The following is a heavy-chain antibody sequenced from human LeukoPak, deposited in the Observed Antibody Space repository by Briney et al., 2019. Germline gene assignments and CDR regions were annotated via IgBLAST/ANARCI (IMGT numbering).Heavy chain of an antibody. CDR3: STDPPLTGGVYFDS. J-gene: IGHJ4*02. CDR1: GATFSNLW. Sequence: GGSLRLSCVVSGATFSNLWMNWVRQAPGKGLEWVGRIKSNVDGGTRDYAAPLKCRFTISRDDSKTTLYLQMTSLKTEDTALYYCSTDPPLTGGVYFDSWGQGALVSVYS. V-gene: IGHV3-15*07. D-gene: IGHD7-27*01. CDR2: IKSNVDGGTR.